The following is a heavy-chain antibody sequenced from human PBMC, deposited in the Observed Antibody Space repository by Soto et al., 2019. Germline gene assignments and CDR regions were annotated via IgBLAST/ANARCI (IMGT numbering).Heavy chain of an antibody. V-gene: IGHV3-48*02. D-gene: IGHD3-3*01. CDR2: ISSSSSTI. Sequence: GALRLSCAASGFTFSSYSMNWVRQAPGKGLEWVSYISSSSSTIYYADSVKGRFTISRDNAKNSLYLQMNSLRDEDTAVYYCARGGYDFWSGAALYGMDVWGQGTTVTVSS. CDR1: GFTFSSYS. J-gene: IGHJ6*02. CDR3: ARGGYDFWSGAALYGMDV.